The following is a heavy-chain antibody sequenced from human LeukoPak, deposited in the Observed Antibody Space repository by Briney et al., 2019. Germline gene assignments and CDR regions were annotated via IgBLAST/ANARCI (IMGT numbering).Heavy chain of an antibody. CDR2: IYHSGST. J-gene: IGHJ5*02. CDR1: GGSISSSNW. Sequence: SETLSLTCAVSGGSISSSNWWSWVRQPPGKGLEWIGSIYHSGSTYYNPSLKSRVIISVDTSKNQFSLKLSSVTAADTAVYYCATAYSGWFDPWGQGTLVTVSS. D-gene: IGHD1-26*01. CDR3: ATAYSGWFDP. V-gene: IGHV4-4*02.